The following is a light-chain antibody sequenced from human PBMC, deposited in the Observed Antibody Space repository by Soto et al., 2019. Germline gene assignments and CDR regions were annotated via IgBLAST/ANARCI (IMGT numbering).Light chain of an antibody. V-gene: IGKV3-20*01. CDR1: QSLSSY. CDR2: GAS. Sequence: EIVLTQSPGTLSLSPGERATFSCRASQSLSSYLAWYQQKPGQAPRLLIYGASSRATGIPDRFSGSGSGTDFTLTISRLEPEDFAVYYCRQYGSSPSYTFGQGTKLEIK. CDR3: RQYGSSPSYT. J-gene: IGKJ2*01.